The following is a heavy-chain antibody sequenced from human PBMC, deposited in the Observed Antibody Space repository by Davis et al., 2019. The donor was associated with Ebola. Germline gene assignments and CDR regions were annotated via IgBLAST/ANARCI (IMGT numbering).Heavy chain of an antibody. CDR2: INPNSGGT. CDR3: ARESDAVGASTTDDAFDV. D-gene: IGHD1-26*01. J-gene: IGHJ3*01. V-gene: IGHV1-2*02. CDR1: GYTFRDYY. Sequence: ASVKVSCKASGYTFRDYYMNWVRQAPGQGLEWMGWINPNSGGTNYAQRFQGRVTMTRDTSISTAYMDLSRLTSDDTAVYSCARESDAVGASTTDDAFDVWGQGTMVTVSS.